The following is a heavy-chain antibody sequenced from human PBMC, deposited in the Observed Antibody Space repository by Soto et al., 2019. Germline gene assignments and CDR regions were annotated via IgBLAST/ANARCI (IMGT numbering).Heavy chain of an antibody. CDR2: IDGSGTAM. Sequence: GGSLRLSCAASGFTFSNFRMNWIRQAPGKGLEWVSHIDGSGTAMSYVDSVKGRFTISRDNAKNSLYLEMTSLRDEDRAVYYCAKQLYTVVPPKDYWGRGTLVTVSS. J-gene: IGHJ4*02. CDR1: GFTFSNFR. D-gene: IGHD2-21*01. V-gene: IGHV3-48*02. CDR3: AKQLYTVVPPKDY.